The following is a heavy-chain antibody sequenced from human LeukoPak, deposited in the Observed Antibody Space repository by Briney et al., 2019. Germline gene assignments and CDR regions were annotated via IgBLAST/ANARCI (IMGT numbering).Heavy chain of an antibody. V-gene: IGHV1-2*02. J-gene: IGHJ4*02. CDR1: GYTFTGYY. D-gene: IGHD3-9*01. CDR3: ARDPDSPTHTSMTGYYIPSDY. CDR2: INPNSGGT. Sequence: EASVKVSCKASGYTFTGYYMHWVRQAPGQGLEWMGWINPNSGGTNYAQKFQGRVTMTRDTSISTAYMELSRLRSDDTAVYYCARDPDSPTHTSMTGYYIPSDYWGQGTLVTVSS.